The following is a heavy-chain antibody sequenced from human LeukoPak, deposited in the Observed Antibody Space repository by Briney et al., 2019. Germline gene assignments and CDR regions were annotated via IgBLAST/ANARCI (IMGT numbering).Heavy chain of an antibody. J-gene: IGHJ5*02. CDR1: GGSISSYY. CDR2: IYYSGST. D-gene: IGHD2-2*01. V-gene: IGHV4-59*12. Sequence: SETLSLTCTVSGGSISSYYWSWIRQPPGKGLEWIGYIYYSGSTNYNPSLKSRVTISVDTSKNQFSLKLSSVTAADTAVYYCAREIVVPAAYPNNWFDPWGQGTLVTVSS. CDR3: AREIVVPAAYPNNWFDP.